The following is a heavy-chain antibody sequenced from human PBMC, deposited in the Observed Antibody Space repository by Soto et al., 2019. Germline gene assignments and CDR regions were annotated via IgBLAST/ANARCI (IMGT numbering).Heavy chain of an antibody. Sequence: SETLSLTCAVYGGSFSGYYWSWIRQPPGKGLEWIGEINHSGSTNYNPSLKSRVTISVDTSKNQFSLKLSSVTAADTAVYYCAREYSSSAGRYKAFDIWGQGTMVTVSS. J-gene: IGHJ3*02. CDR2: INHSGST. D-gene: IGHD6-6*01. CDR1: GGSFSGYY. V-gene: IGHV4-34*01. CDR3: AREYSSSAGRYKAFDI.